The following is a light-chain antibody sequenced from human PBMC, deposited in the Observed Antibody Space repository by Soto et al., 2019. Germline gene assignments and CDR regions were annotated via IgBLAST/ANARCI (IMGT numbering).Light chain of an antibody. V-gene: IGKV1-12*01. J-gene: IGKJ3*01. Sequence: DIQMTQSPSTLSASVGDTVTITCRASQTISGWLAWYQQRPGKAPNLLIFDASTLESGVPSRFSGSGSGTDFTLTINNLQPEDFATYYCQQANSFPRTFGPGTKVDIK. CDR2: DAS. CDR3: QQANSFPRT. CDR1: QTISGW.